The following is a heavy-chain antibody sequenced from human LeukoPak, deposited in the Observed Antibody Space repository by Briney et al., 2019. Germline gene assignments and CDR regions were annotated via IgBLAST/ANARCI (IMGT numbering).Heavy chain of an antibody. V-gene: IGHV3-21*01. D-gene: IGHD3-22*01. J-gene: IGHJ4*02. CDR3: AREVSEGFDF. CDR1: GFTFSGYS. Sequence: GGSLKLSCTASGFTFSGYSMNWIRQAPGKGLEWVSSFGTRSTSVYHAGSVKGRFAISRDNAKNSLYLQMNSLRAEDTALYYCAREVSEGFDFWGQGTLVTVSS. CDR2: FGTRSTSV.